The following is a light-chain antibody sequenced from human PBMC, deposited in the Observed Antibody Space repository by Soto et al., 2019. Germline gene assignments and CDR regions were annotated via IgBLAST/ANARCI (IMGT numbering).Light chain of an antibody. CDR1: QSIGRC. Sequence: DIQMTQSPSTLSASVGDRVTITCRASQSIGRCLAWYQQKPGKAPKPLIYDASTLQSGVPSRYSGSGSGTEFTLTIRSLQPDDFATYYCQQYNSFTWTFGQGTKVDIK. J-gene: IGKJ1*01. V-gene: IGKV1-5*01. CDR2: DAS. CDR3: QQYNSFTWT.